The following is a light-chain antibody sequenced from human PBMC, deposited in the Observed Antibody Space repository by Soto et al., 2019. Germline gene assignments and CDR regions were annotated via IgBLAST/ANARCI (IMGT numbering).Light chain of an antibody. J-gene: IGKJ4*01. CDR3: QQYGSSPT. CDR2: GAS. V-gene: IGKV3-20*01. Sequence: EIVLTQSPGTLSLYPGERATLSCRASQSVSSSYLAWYQQKPGQAPSLLIYGASSRATGIPDRFSGSGSGTDFTLTISRLEPEDVAVYYCQQYGSSPTFGGGTKVEIK. CDR1: QSVSSSY.